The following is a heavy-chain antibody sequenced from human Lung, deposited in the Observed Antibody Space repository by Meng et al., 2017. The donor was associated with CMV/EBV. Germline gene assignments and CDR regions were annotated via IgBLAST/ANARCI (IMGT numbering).Heavy chain of an antibody. CDR2: INHSGST. CDR3: ARAVNDDFWSEYYQSDRIDY. V-gene: IGHV4-34*01. Sequence: GSLRLXCAVYGGSLSGSYWGWIRQTPEKGLEWIGEINHSGSTTYNPSLKSRVTISIDTSKDQFSLKLSSVTAADTAVYYCARAVNDDFWSEYYQSDRIDYWGQGTLVTVSS. J-gene: IGHJ4*02. CDR1: GGSLSGSY. D-gene: IGHD3-3*01.